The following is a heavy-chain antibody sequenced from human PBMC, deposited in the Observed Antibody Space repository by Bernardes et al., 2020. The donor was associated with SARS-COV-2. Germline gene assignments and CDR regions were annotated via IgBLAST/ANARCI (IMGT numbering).Heavy chain of an antibody. J-gene: IGHJ1*01. CDR3: AKNPAMVNAMPAEHLQQ. Sequence: ASVKVSCKASGYTFTGYYLHWVRQAPGQGLEWMGWINPDSGVTGSAQNFQGRVTMTRDTSISTAYMELSSLKSDDTAVYYCAKNPAMVNAMPAEHLQQWGQGTLVTVSS. CDR1: GYTFTGYY. D-gene: IGHD2-8*01. V-gene: IGHV1-2*02. CDR2: INPDSGVT.